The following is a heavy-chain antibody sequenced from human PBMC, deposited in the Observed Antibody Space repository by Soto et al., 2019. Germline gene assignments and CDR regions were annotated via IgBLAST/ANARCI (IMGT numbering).Heavy chain of an antibody. Sequence: PGESMKISSRGSGYSFASYWAGWVRQITGKGLEWMGIIYPGDSDTRYSPSFQGQVTISADKSISTAYLQWSSLKASDTAMYYCARHYKSRTQLGMDVWGQGTTVTVSS. D-gene: IGHD3-10*01. V-gene: IGHV5-51*01. J-gene: IGHJ6*02. CDR2: IYPGDSDT. CDR3: ARHYKSRTQLGMDV. CDR1: GYSFASYW.